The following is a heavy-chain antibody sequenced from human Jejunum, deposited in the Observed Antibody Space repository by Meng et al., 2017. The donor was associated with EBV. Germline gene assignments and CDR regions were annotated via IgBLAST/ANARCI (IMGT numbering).Heavy chain of an antibody. CDR3: TILSHCDGGICYSYDY. Sequence: VQLLQSAAEVKVPGPSVKVSCTASGHTFTNYGVSCVRQAPGQGLEWMGWISAYNGNTDYAQKLQGRVTMTTDTPTSTAYMELRSLRSDDTAVYYCTILSHCDGGICYSYDYWGQGTLVTVSS. J-gene: IGHJ4*02. D-gene: IGHD2-15*01. CDR2: ISAYNGNT. V-gene: IGHV1-18*01. CDR1: GHTFTNYG.